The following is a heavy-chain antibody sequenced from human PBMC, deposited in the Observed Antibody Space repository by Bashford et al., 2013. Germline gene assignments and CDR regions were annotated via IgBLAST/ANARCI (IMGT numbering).Heavy chain of an antibody. CDR1: GFSLSTRGEC. J-gene: IGHJ4*02. D-gene: IGHD4-17*01. Sequence: SGPTLVKPRQTLTLTCTFSGFSLSTRGECVSWIRQPPGKALEWLAFIDWDGDKYYNSSLKTRLTISKVTSKNEVVLTMTDMDPVDTATYYCARYDYGDYKLHYWARGTLVTVSS. CDR3: ARYDYGDYKLHY. CDR2: IDWDGDK. V-gene: IGHV2-70*13.